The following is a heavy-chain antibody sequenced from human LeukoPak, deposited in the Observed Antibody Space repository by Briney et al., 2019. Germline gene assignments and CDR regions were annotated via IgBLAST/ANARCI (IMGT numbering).Heavy chain of an antibody. J-gene: IGHJ3*02. Sequence: GGSLRLSCAASGFTFSSYSMNWVRQAPGKGLEWVSSISSSSSYIYYADSVKGRFTISRDNAKNSLYLQMNSLRAEDTAVYYCAGAHCGGDCYSGRAFDIWGQGTMVTVSS. D-gene: IGHD2-21*02. CDR1: GFTFSSYS. CDR2: ISSSSSYI. CDR3: AGAHCGGDCYSGRAFDI. V-gene: IGHV3-21*04.